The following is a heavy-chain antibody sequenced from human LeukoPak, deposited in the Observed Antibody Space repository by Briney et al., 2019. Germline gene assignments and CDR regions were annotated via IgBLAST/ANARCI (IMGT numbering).Heavy chain of an antibody. J-gene: IGHJ4*02. V-gene: IGHV1-8*01. D-gene: IGHD3-10*01. Sequence: GASVKVSCKASGYTFTSYDINWVRQATGQGLEWMGWTNPNSGNTGYAQKFQGRVTMTRNTSISTAYMELSSLRSEDTAVYYCARGLNYYGSGSYSEADYWGQGTLVTVSS. CDR2: TNPNSGNT. CDR3: ARGLNYYGSGSYSEADY. CDR1: GYTFTSYD.